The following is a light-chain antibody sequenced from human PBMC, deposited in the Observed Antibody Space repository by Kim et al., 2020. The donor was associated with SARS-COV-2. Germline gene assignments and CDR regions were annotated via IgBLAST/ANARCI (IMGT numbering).Light chain of an antibody. Sequence: LSASVGDRCTITCQASQDIDNNLNWYQQKAGKAPKLLIYDASNLAIGVPSRFSGSGSGTDFTFTITSLQPEDIATYYCQQYDRRLSFGQGTKLEIK. CDR1: QDIDNN. CDR3: QQYDRRLS. V-gene: IGKV1-33*01. J-gene: IGKJ2*03. CDR2: DAS.